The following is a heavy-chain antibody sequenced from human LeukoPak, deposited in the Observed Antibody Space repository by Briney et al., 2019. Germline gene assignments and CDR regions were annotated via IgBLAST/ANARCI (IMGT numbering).Heavy chain of an antibody. CDR2: ISSSSSYI. Sequence: RGSLRLSCAASGFTFSSYSMNWVRQAPGKGLEWVSSISSSSSYIYYADSVKGRFTISRDNAKNSLYLQMNSLRAEDTAVYYCARERGSSSWMTFDYWGQGTLVTVTS. J-gene: IGHJ4*02. CDR3: ARERGSSSWMTFDY. D-gene: IGHD6-13*01. CDR1: GFTFSSYS. V-gene: IGHV3-21*01.